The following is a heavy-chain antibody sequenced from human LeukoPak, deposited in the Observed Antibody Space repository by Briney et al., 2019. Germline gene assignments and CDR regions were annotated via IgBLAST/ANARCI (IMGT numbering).Heavy chain of an antibody. D-gene: IGHD2-2*01. Sequence: SETLSLTCTVPGGSISSGSYYWSWIRQPAGKGLEWIGRIYTSGSTNYNPSLKSRVTISVDTSKNQFSLKLSSVTAADTAVYYCAREGCSSTSCYYYYYYYMDVWGKGTTVTVSS. CDR3: AREGCSSTSCYYYYYYYMDV. J-gene: IGHJ6*03. V-gene: IGHV4-61*02. CDR2: IYTSGST. CDR1: GGSISSGSYY.